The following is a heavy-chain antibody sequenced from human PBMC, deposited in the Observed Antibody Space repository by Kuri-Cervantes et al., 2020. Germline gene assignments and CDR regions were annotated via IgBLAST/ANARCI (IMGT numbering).Heavy chain of an antibody. CDR3: AKDRLSYSSSWDDAFDI. Sequence: GGSLRLSCAASGFTFSSYGMHWVRQAPGKGLEWVAVISYGGSNKYYADSVKGRFTISRDNSKNTLYLQMNSLRAEDTAVYYCAKDRLSYSSSWDDAFDIWGQGTMVTVSS. CDR2: ISYGGSNK. V-gene: IGHV3-30*18. CDR1: GFTFSSYG. J-gene: IGHJ3*02. D-gene: IGHD6-13*01.